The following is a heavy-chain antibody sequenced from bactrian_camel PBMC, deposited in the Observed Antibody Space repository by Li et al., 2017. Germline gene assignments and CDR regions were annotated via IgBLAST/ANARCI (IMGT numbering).Heavy chain of an antibody. CDR1: GDAYGSNC. V-gene: IGHV3S53*01. D-gene: IGHD6*01. CDR3: AEGRGSRGEHCYSLNY. J-gene: IGHJ4*01. CDR2: ISVGRK. Sequence: HVQLVESGGGSVQTGGSLTLSCAASGDAYGSNCMGYFRVAPGKGREAVAAISVGRKFVDDSVKGRFTISQDSARNTVYLQMNNLQPEDTATYYRAEGRGSRGEHCYSLNYWGQGTQVTVSS.